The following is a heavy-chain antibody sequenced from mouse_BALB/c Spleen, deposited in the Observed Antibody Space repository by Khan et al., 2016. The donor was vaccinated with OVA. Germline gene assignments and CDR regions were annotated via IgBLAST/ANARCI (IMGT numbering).Heavy chain of an antibody. CDR3: ARIYGGDFDY. CDR2: ISYSGNT. Sequence: VQLQQPGPGLVKPSQSLSLTCTVTGYSITSDYAWNWIRQFPGNKLEWMGYISYSGNTKYNPSLKSRISITRYTSKNQFFLQLNSVTTEDTATYYCARIYGGDFDYWGQGTTLTVSS. J-gene: IGHJ2*01. V-gene: IGHV3-2*02. CDR1: GYSITSDYA. D-gene: IGHD1-1*01.